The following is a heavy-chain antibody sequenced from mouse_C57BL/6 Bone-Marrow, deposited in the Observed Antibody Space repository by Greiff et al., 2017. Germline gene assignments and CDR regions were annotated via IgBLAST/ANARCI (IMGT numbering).Heavy chain of an antibody. Sequence: DVHLVESGGDLVKPGGSLKLSCAASGFTFSSYGMTWVRQTPDKRLEWVATISSGGSYTYYPDSVKGRFTISRDNAKNTLYLQMSSLKSEDTAMYYCARHDYYGSSPYFDYWGQGTTLTVSS. D-gene: IGHD1-1*01. CDR1: GFTFSSYG. CDR2: ISSGGSYT. J-gene: IGHJ2*01. CDR3: ARHDYYGSSPYFDY. V-gene: IGHV5-6*01.